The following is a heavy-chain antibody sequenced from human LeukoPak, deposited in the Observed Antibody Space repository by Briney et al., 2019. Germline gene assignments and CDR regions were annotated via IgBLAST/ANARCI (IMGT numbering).Heavy chain of an antibody. D-gene: IGHD3-10*01. J-gene: IGHJ4*02. CDR2: IREDGSNK. Sequence: GGSLRLSCAASGFTFSSYGMRWVRQAPGKGLEWVAFIREDGSNKYYPDSVEGRFTFSRDNSKNTLYLQMNSLRAEDTAVYYCAKSVTTMVRGYFDYWGQGTLVTVSA. CDR1: GFTFSSYG. V-gene: IGHV3-30*02. CDR3: AKSVTTMVRGYFDY.